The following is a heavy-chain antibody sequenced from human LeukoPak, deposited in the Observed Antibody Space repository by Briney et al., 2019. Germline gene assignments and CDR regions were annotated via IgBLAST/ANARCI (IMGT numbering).Heavy chain of an antibody. D-gene: IGHD1-1*01. CDR2: ISSGSSYI. V-gene: IGHV3-21*04. J-gene: IGHJ4*02. CDR1: GSTFSRHS. Sequence: GGSLRLSCAASGSTFSRHSMNWVRQAPGKGLEWVSYISSGSSYIYCADSVKGRFTIFRDNAENSLYLQMSSLRAEDTAVYYCARGDWTFDYWGQGTLVTVSS. CDR3: ARGDWTFDY.